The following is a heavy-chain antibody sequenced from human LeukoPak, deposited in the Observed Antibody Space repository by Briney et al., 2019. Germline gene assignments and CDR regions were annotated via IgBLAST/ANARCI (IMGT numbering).Heavy chain of an antibody. J-gene: IGHJ5*02. CDR1: GGTFSSYA. Sequence: SVKVSCKASGGTFSSYAISWVRQAPGQGLEWMGGIIPIFGTANYAQKFQGRVTITADESTSTAYMELSSLRSEDTAVYYCARDASRGRTSGFWSGYSPYNWFDPWGQGTLVTVSS. D-gene: IGHD3-3*01. CDR2: IIPIFGTA. CDR3: ARDASRGRTSGFWSGYSPYNWFDP. V-gene: IGHV1-69*13.